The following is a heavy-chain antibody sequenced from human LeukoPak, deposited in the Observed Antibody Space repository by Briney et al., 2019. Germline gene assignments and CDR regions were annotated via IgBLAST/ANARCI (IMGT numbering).Heavy chain of an antibody. CDR2: ISAYNGNT. CDR3: ARDRGDELLWFGELTTPYYYYGMDV. CDR1: GYTFTSYG. J-gene: IGHJ6*02. D-gene: IGHD3-10*01. V-gene: IGHV1-18*01. Sequence: ASVKVSCKASGYTFTSYGISWVRQAPGQGLEWMGWISAYNGNTNYAQKLQGRVTMTTDTSTSTAYMELRSLRSDDTAVYYCARDRGDELLWFGELTTPYYYYGMDVWGQGTTVTVSS.